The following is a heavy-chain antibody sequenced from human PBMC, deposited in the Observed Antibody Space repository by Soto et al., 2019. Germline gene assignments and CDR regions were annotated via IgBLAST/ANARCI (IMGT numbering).Heavy chain of an antibody. Sequence: SQTLSLTCAISGDSSSSNSAAWNWIRQSPSRGLEWLGRTYYRSKWYNDYAVSVKSRITINPDTSKNQFSLQLNSVTPEDTAVYYCARGQGNCSSTSCYLNGNWFDPWGQGTLVTVSS. CDR3: ARGQGNCSSTSCYLNGNWFDP. CDR2: TYYRSKWYN. J-gene: IGHJ5*02. D-gene: IGHD2-2*01. V-gene: IGHV6-1*01. CDR1: GDSSSSNSAA.